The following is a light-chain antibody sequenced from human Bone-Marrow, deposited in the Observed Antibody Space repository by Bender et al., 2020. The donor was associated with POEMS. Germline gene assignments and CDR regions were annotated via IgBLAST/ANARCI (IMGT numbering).Light chain of an antibody. Sequence: QSALTQPASVSGSPGQSITISCTGTSSDVGGYNYVSWYQQHPGKAPKLMIYEVSNRPSGVPDRFSGSKSGTSVSLAITGLQAEDEADYYCQSFDTSLSGWVFGAGTKLTV. CDR1: SSDVGGYNY. CDR2: EVS. J-gene: IGLJ3*02. CDR3: QSFDTSLSGWV. V-gene: IGLV2-14*01.